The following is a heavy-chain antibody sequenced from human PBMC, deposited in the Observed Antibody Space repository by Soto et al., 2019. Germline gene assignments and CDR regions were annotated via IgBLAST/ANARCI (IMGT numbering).Heavy chain of an antibody. V-gene: IGHV4-34*01. CDR3: ARTSRFDC. CDR2: INHSGST. CDR1: CGSFSGYY. D-gene: IGHD6-6*01. Sequence: QVQLQQWGAGLLKPSETLSLTCAVYCGSFSGYYWSWIRQPPGKGLEWIGEINHSGSTNYNPSLKRRATMSVDTSKNQFSLKLSSVTAADPAVYYCARTSRFDCCGQGTLVTVSS. J-gene: IGHJ4*02.